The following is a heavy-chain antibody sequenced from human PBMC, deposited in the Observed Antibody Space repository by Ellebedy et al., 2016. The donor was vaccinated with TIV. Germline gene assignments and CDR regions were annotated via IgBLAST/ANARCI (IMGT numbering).Heavy chain of an antibody. D-gene: IGHD1-26*01. CDR3: ARSGELDS. CDR2: ISSTGYYI. Sequence: GESLKISCAASGFNVTTNYMNWVRQAPGKGLEWVSSISSTGYYIYYADSLKGRFTISRDDARNSLYLQMNSLRAEDTAVYYCARSGELDSWGQGTLVTVSS. J-gene: IGHJ4*02. CDR1: GFNVTTNY. V-gene: IGHV3-21*01.